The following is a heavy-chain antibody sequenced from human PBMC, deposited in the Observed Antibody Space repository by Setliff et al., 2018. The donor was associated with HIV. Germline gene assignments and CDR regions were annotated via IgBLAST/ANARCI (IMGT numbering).Heavy chain of an antibody. J-gene: IGHJ6*03. Sequence: PSETLSLTCAVYGESFSGYYWSWIRQPPGKGLEWIGEINHSGSTNYNPSLESRVTISVDTSKNQFSLKVNSVTAADTGVYYCAIHRDPPGASWIYYYYYMDLWGEGTTVTVSS. CDR1: GESFSGYY. CDR3: AIHRDPPGASWIYYYYYMDL. CDR2: INHSGST. D-gene: IGHD2-2*01. V-gene: IGHV4-34*01.